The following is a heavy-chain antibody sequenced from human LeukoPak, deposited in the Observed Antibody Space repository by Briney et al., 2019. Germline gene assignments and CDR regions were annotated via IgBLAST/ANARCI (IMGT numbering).Heavy chain of an antibody. D-gene: IGHD3-22*01. J-gene: IGHJ4*02. Sequence: GGSLRLSCAASGFTFNSYAMSWVRQAPGKGLEWVSAISGSGRYTYFADSVKGRFTIFRDDSKNTVYLQMSSLKAEDTAVYYRAKATGDDSGNYYAYWGQGTLVTVSS. CDR3: AKATGDDSGNYYAY. CDR1: GFTFNSYA. V-gene: IGHV3-23*01. CDR2: ISGSGRYT.